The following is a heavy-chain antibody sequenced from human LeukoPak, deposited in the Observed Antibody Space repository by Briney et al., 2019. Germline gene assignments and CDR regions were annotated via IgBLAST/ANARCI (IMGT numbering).Heavy chain of an antibody. CDR2: ISYDGSNK. D-gene: IGHD1-26*01. J-gene: IGHJ4*02. Sequence: PGGSLRLSCAASGFTLSSYAMTWVRQAPGKGLEWVAVISYDGSNKYYADSVKGRFTISRDNSKNTPYLQMNSLRAEDTAVYYCAKGLVWALLQIDYWGQGTLVTVSS. CDR3: AKGLVWALLQIDY. V-gene: IGHV3-30*18. CDR1: GFTLSSYA.